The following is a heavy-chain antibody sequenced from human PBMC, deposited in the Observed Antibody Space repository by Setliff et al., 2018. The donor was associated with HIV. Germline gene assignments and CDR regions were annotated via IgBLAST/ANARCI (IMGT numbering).Heavy chain of an antibody. D-gene: IGHD5-12*01. Sequence: SVKVSCKASGGTFRSFGISWVRQAPGKGLEWVGGINPMFGTANYAQKYLGRVTIRADESTITAHLELSSLTYEDTAVFYCVRDGASGYLSNWGQGTQVTVS. CDR2: INPMFGTA. V-gene: IGHV1-69*13. J-gene: IGHJ4*02. CDR1: GGTFRSFG. CDR3: VRDGASGYLSN.